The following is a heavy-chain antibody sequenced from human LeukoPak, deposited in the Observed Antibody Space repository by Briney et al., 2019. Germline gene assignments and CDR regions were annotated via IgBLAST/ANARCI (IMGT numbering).Heavy chain of an antibody. CDR3: AKDPPPGDWGYFDY. CDR1: GFTLSSHA. J-gene: IGHJ4*02. V-gene: IGHV3-23*01. D-gene: IGHD7-27*01. CDR2: ISGSGGST. Sequence: GSLRLSCAASGFTLSSHAMSWVRQAPGEGLELVSAISGSGGSTYYADSVKGRFTISRDNSKNTLYLQMNSLRAEDTAVYYCAKDPPPGDWGYFDYWGQGTLVTVSS.